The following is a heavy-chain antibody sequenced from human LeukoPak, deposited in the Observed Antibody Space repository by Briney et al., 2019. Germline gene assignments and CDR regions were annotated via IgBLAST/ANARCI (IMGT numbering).Heavy chain of an antibody. CDR1: GFTFSTYW. V-gene: IGHV3-21*01. Sequence: PGGSLRLSCAASGFTFSTYWMHWVRQAPGKGLEWVSSITSRSSHIYYADSVRGRFTISRDNAEKSLYLQMNSLRAEDTAVYYCARAGGIESAFDWGQGTLVTVSS. J-gene: IGHJ4*02. D-gene: IGHD5-12*01. CDR3: ARAGGIESAFD. CDR2: ITSRSSHI.